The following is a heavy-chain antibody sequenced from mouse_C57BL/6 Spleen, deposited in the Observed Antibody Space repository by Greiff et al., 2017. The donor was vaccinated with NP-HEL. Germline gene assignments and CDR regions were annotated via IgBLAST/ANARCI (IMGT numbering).Heavy chain of an antibody. CDR3: ARYYEYDGGAWFAY. J-gene: IGHJ3*01. Sequence: EVQLQQSGPELVKPGASVKISCKASGYSFTGYYMNWVKQSPEKSLEWIGEINPSTGGTTYNQKFKAKATLTVDKSSSTAYMQLKSLTSEDSAVYYCARYYEYDGGAWFAYWGQGTLVTVSA. CDR1: GYSFTGYY. V-gene: IGHV1-42*01. D-gene: IGHD2-4*01. CDR2: INPSTGGT.